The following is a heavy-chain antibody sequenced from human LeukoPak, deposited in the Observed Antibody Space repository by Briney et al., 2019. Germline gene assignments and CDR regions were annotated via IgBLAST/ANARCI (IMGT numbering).Heavy chain of an antibody. V-gene: IGHV4-59*12. Sequence: SETLSLTCTVSGGSISSYYWSWIRQPPGKGLEWIGYMHYSGSTNYNPSLKSRVTISVDTSKNHFSLKLTSVTAADTAVYYCARGAGSGSYYLGEYFQHWGQGTLVTVSS. CDR2: MHYSGST. D-gene: IGHD3-10*01. J-gene: IGHJ1*01. CDR1: GGSISSYY. CDR3: ARGAGSGSYYLGEYFQH.